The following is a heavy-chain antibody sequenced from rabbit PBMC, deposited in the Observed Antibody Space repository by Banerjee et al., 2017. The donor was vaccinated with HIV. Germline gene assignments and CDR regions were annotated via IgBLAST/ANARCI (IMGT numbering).Heavy chain of an antibody. Sequence: QSLEESGGDLVKPGASLTLTCKASGIDFSNNYWICWVRQAPGKGLEWIGCIYAGDGGSTYYAIWAKGRFTISKTSSTTVTLQMTSLTAADTATYFCARDQGYIGYAFKLWGPGTLVTVS. CDR1: GIDFSNNYW. CDR2: IYAGDGGST. J-gene: IGHJ4*01. D-gene: IGHD6-1*01. V-gene: IGHV1S40*01. CDR3: ARDQGYIGYAFKL.